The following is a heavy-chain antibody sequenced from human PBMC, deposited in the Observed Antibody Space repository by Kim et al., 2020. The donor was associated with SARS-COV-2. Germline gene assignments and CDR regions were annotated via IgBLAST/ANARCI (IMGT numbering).Heavy chain of an antibody. D-gene: IGHD1-7*01. Sequence: SETLSLICAVYGGTFSGYYWTWIRQPPGKGLEWIGEINDSGSTKYNSSLKSRFTISVDTSKNQFSLRLNSVTAADTAVYYCARAGNTRNYFDSWGRGTLVTVSS. V-gene: IGHV4-34*01. CDR2: INDSGST. CDR1: GGTFSGYY. J-gene: IGHJ2*01. CDR3: ARAGNTRNYFDS.